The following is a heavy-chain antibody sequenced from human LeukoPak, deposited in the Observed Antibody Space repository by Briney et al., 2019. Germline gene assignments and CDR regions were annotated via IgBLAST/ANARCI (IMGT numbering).Heavy chain of an antibody. V-gene: IGHV3-74*01. D-gene: IGHD6-13*01. CDR3: AGERPSSSWYDY. J-gene: IGHJ4*02. CDR1: GFTFSNYW. CDR2: INSDGSST. Sequence: QAGGSLRLSCAASGFTFSNYWMHWVRHAPGKGLVWVSRINSDGSSTSYADSVKGRFTISRDNAKNSLFLQMNSLRAEDTAVYYCAGERPSSSWYDYWGQGTLVTVSS.